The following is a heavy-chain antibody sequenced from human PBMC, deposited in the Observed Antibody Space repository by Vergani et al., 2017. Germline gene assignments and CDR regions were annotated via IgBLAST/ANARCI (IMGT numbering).Heavy chain of an antibody. CDR1: GFTFNGYA. CDR3: AKDLAAGLYYYYMYV. J-gene: IGHJ6*03. CDR2: IDWKSGSV. D-gene: IGHD6-13*01. Sequence: EVRLVESGGDLVQPGRSLRLSCEASGFTFNGYAMHWVRQVPGKGLEWISGIDWKSGSVGYADSMKGRFTITRVNAKKSLYLQMNSLRGDDTALYYCAKDLAAGLYYYYMYVWGKGTPVTVSS. V-gene: IGHV3-9*01.